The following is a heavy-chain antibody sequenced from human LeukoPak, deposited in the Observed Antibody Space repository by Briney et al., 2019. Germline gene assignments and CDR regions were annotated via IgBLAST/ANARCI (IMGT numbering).Heavy chain of an antibody. CDR3: ARDRRGRAVANPYYYSGMDV. CDR2: ISAYNGNT. D-gene: IGHD6-19*01. CDR1: GYMFTSYG. Sequence: ASVKVCCKASGYMFTSYGLSWVRQAPGQGLEWMGWISAYNGNTRYAQKFQGRVTMTTATSTRTAYMEMRSLRSDDTAVYYCARDRRGRAVANPYYYSGMDVWGEGTTVTVSS. J-gene: IGHJ6*04. V-gene: IGHV1-18*01.